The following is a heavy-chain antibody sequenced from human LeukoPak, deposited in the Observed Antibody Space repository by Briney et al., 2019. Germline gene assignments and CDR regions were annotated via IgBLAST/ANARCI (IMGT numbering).Heavy chain of an antibody. V-gene: IGHV3-21*01. CDR1: GFTFSSYS. CDR3: ARDQVVAADYYYYGMDV. D-gene: IGHD2-15*01. CDR2: ISSSSSYI. J-gene: IGHJ6*02. Sequence: PGGSLRLSCAASGFTFSSYSMNWVRQAPGKGLEWVSSISSSSSYIYYADSVKGRFTISRDNAKNSLYLQMNSLRAEDTAVYYCARDQVVAADYYYYGMDVWGQGTTVTVSS.